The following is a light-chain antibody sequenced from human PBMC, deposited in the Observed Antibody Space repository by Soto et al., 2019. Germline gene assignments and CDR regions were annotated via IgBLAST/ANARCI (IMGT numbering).Light chain of an antibody. CDR2: DAS. V-gene: IGKV3-11*01. CDR1: QRVYSSY. Sequence: IMLTQSPGTLSLSPGERVTLSCRASQRVYSSYLAWYQQKPGQAPRLLIYDASNRATGIPARFSGSGSGTDFTLTISSLEPEDFAVYYCQQRSNWPPITFGQGTRLEIK. CDR3: QQRSNWPPIT. J-gene: IGKJ5*01.